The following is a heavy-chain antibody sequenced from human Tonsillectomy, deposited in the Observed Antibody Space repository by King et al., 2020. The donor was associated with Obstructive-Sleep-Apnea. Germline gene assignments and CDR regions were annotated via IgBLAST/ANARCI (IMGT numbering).Heavy chain of an antibody. CDR1: GYSISSAYY. V-gene: IGHV4-38-2*02. CDR3: AKSRVDTAMIDY. D-gene: IGHD5-18*01. Sequence: VQLQESGPGLVKPSETLSLTCTVSGYSISSAYYWGWIRQPPGKGLEWIGNIYGSGNTNYNPSLKSRVTISVDTSKNQFSLKLTSVTAADTAVYYCAKSRVDTAMIDYWGQGTLVTVSS. CDR2: IYGSGNT. J-gene: IGHJ4*02.